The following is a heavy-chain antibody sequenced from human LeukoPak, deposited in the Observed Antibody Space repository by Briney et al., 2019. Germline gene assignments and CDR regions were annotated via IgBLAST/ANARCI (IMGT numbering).Heavy chain of an antibody. V-gene: IGHV4-61*02. CDR1: GGSISSGSYY. CDR2: IYTSGST. Sequence: SETLSLTCTVSGGSISSGSYYWSWIRQPAGKGLEWIGRIYTSGSTNYNPSLKSRVTISVDTSKNQFSLKLSSVTAADTAVYYCAREIEWFGELFVAFDIWGQGTMVTVSS. CDR3: AREIEWFGELFVAFDI. D-gene: IGHD3-10*01. J-gene: IGHJ3*02.